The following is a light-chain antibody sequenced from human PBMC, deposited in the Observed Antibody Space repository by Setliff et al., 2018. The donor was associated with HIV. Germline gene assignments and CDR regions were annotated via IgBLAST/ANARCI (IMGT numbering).Light chain of an antibody. Sequence: QSALAQPASVSGSPGQSITTSCTGPSSDVVAYNLVSWYQHHPGKAPKVIIYEVSERPSGVPSRFFGSQSGDTSSLTILGLRAEDEADYYCCSYITSNYSYVFGTGTKVTVL. CDR3: CSYITSNYSYV. J-gene: IGLJ1*01. V-gene: IGLV2-23*02. CDR2: EVS. CDR1: SSDVVAYNL.